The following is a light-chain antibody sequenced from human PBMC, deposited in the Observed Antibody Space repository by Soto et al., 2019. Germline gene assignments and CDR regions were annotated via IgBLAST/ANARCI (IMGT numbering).Light chain of an antibody. Sequence: DIQMTQSPSPLSASVGDRVTITCRASQSISSWLAWYQQKPGKAPKLLIYDASSLESGVPSRFSRSGSGTEFTLTISSLHPDDFETYYCQQYNSYPRTFGQGTHVEIK. V-gene: IGKV1-5*01. CDR2: DAS. CDR3: QQYNSYPRT. J-gene: IGKJ1*01. CDR1: QSISSW.